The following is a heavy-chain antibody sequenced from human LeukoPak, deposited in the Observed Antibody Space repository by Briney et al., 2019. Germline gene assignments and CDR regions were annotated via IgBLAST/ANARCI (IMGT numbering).Heavy chain of an antibody. CDR1: GFTFSSYG. D-gene: IGHD1-26*01. J-gene: IGHJ4*02. CDR3: AREVGATGDYFDY. Sequence: GGSLRLSCAASGFTFSSYGMHWVRQAPGKGLEWVAVIWYDGSNKYYADSVKGRFTISRDNSKNTLYLQMNSLRAEDTAVYYCAREVGATGDYFDYWGQGTLVTVSS. CDR2: IWYDGSNK. V-gene: IGHV3-33*01.